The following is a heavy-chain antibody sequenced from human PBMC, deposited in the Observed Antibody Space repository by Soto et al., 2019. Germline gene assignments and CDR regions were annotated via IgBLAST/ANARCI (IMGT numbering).Heavy chain of an antibody. V-gene: IGHV1-18*01. CDR2: INTYNGNT. D-gene: IGHD3-16*01. Sequence: GASVKVSCKACGYTFTSYGIGCARQAPGQGLEWMGWINTYNGNTNYAQNVQGRVTLTTDTSTSTAYMELRSLRSNDTAIYYCAMVDVYVTPSPQDVWGQGTTVTVS. CDR3: AMVDVYVTPSPQDV. J-gene: IGHJ6*02. CDR1: GYTFTSYG.